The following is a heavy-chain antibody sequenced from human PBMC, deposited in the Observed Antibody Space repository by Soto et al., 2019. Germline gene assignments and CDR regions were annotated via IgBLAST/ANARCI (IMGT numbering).Heavy chain of an antibody. Sequence: QVQLVESGGGLVKPGGSLRLSCATSGFTFSDHYMSWIRQAPGKGLEFISYISPVGIYTNYGDSVKGRVTISRDNAMNSMCLQVNTLRDEDRAVYYWSRGGGGGVFDHWGQGTLVTVSS. CDR2: ISPVGIYT. V-gene: IGHV3-11*05. J-gene: IGHJ4*02. CDR1: GFTFSDHY. CDR3: SRGGGGGVFDH. D-gene: IGHD2-21*01.